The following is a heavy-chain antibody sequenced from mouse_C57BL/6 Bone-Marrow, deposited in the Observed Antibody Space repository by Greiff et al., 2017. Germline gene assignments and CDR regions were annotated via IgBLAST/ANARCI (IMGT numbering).Heavy chain of an antibody. CDR3: ARSSPFFYYFDY. J-gene: IGHJ2*01. D-gene: IGHD1-1*01. CDR1: GYTFTTYP. CDR2: FHPYNDDT. Sequence: QVHVKQSGAELVKPGASVKMSCKASGYTFTTYPIEWMKQNHGKSLEWIGNFHPYNDDTKYNEKFKGKATLTVEKSSNTVYLELSRLTSDDSAVYYCARSSPFFYYFDYWGQGTTLTVSS. V-gene: IGHV1-47*01.